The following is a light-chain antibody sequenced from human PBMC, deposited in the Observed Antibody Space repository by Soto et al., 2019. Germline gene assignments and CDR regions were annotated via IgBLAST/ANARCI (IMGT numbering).Light chain of an antibody. Sequence: EVVMTQSPLSVPVALGQPASISCRTDQSLVHSDGIAYFSWFQQRPGRSPRRLIYKVSNRDSGVPARFSGSGSGTDFALKISRVEAEDVGVYYCMQGTHWPITFGQGTRLEIK. V-gene: IGKV2-30*02. CDR1: QSLVHSDGIAY. CDR3: MQGTHWPIT. CDR2: KVS. J-gene: IGKJ5*01.